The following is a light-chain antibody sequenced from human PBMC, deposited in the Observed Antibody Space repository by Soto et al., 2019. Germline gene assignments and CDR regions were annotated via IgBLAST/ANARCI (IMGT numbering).Light chain of an antibody. J-gene: IGKJ1*01. CDR1: QSISSSC. CDR2: GAS. V-gene: IGKV3-20*01. Sequence: IVLTQSPGTLSLSPGESATLSCRASQSISSSCLAWYQQKPGQAPRLLIYGASNRATAIPDRFSGSGSGTDFTLTISRLEPEDFAVYYCQQSDDSPGTFGQGTKVDIK. CDR3: QQSDDSPGT.